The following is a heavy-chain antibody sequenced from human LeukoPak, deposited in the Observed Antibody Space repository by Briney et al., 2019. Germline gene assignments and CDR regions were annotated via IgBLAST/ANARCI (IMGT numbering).Heavy chain of an antibody. CDR3: AKGAVYGDYPVDY. CDR1: GFTFSSYG. V-gene: IGHV3-30*18. Sequence: GGSLRLSCAASGFTFSSYGVHWVRQAPGKGLEWVAVISYDGSNKYYADSVKGRFTISRDNSKNTLYLQMNSLRVEDTAVYYCAKGAVYGDYPVDYWGQGTLVTVSS. D-gene: IGHD4-17*01. CDR2: ISYDGSNK. J-gene: IGHJ4*02.